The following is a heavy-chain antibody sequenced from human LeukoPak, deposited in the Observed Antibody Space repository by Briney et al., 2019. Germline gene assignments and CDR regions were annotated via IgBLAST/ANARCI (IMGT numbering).Heavy chain of an antibody. CDR2: ISSSSGYI. V-gene: IGHV3-21*01. CDR3: TREGPNDAFDI. J-gene: IGHJ3*02. Sequence: GGSLRLSCATSGFTFSSYSMDWVRQAPGKGLEWVSSISSSSGYIYCADSVKGRFTISRDNAKNSLFLLMNGLRAEDTAVYYCTREGPNDAFDIWGQGTMVTVSS. CDR1: GFTFSSYS.